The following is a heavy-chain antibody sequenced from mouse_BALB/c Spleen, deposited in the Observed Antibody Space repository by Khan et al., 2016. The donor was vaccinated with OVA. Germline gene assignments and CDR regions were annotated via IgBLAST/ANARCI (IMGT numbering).Heavy chain of an antibody. CDR1: GYSITTDYA. CDR2: ISYSGNT. Sequence: VQLQQSGPGLVKPSQSLSLTCTVTGYSITTDYAWNWIRQFPGNKLEWMGYISYSGNTKYNPSLKSRISITRGTSKNQFFLQLKSVTTEDTARYYCARVYGGDFDYWGQGTTLTVSS. D-gene: IGHD1-1*01. J-gene: IGHJ2*01. CDR3: ARVYGGDFDY. V-gene: IGHV3-2*02.